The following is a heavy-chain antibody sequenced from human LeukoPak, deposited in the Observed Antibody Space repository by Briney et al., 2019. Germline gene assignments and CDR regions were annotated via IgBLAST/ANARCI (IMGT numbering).Heavy chain of an antibody. Sequence: SETLSLXCAVYGGSFSGYYWSWIRQPPGKGLEWIGEINHSGSTNYNPSLKSRVTISVDTSKNQFSLKLSSVTAADTAVYYCARLKRWFGEFFFDYWGQGTLVTVSS. D-gene: IGHD3-10*01. CDR3: ARLKRWFGEFFFDY. CDR1: GGSFSGYY. J-gene: IGHJ4*02. V-gene: IGHV4-34*01. CDR2: INHSGST.